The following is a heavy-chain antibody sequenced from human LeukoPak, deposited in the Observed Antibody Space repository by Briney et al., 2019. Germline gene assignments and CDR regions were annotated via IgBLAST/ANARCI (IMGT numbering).Heavy chain of an antibody. D-gene: IGHD5-12*01. CDR3: ERVKVVATTPRYYYYYYMDV. CDR1: GDTFTSFD. V-gene: IGHV1-8*01. J-gene: IGHJ6*03. CDR2: MNPNSGKT. Sequence: ASVKVSCKASGDTFTSFDINWVRQATGQGLEWMAWMNPNSGKTGCSQKFQGRVTVTRNTSISTADMELSSLRSEDTAVYYCERVKVVATTPRYYYYYYMDVWGKGTTVTISS.